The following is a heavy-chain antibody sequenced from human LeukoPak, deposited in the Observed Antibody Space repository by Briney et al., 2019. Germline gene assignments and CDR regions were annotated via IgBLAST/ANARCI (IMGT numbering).Heavy chain of an antibody. CDR3: ARVGGGSGSYYLDYFDY. D-gene: IGHD3-10*01. V-gene: IGHV1-8*03. CDR2: MNPNSGNT. J-gene: IGHJ4*02. Sequence: ASVKVSCKASGYTFTSYNINWVRQATGQGLEWMGWMNPNSGNTGYAQKFQGRVTITRNTSISTAYMELSSLRSEDTAVYYCARVGGGSGSYYLDYFDYWGQGTLVTVSS. CDR1: GYTFTSYN.